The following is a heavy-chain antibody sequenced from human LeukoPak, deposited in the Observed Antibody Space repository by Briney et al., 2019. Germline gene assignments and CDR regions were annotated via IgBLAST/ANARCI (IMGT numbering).Heavy chain of an antibody. J-gene: IGHJ5*02. D-gene: IGHD5-18*01. CDR1: GGSISSYY. CDR3: ARVRGTATSLGRFDP. CDR2: IYYSGST. V-gene: IGHV4-59*01. Sequence: SETLSLTCTVSGGSISSYYWSWIRQPPGKGLEWIGYIYYSGSTNYNPSLRSRVTISVDTSKNQFSLKLSSVTAADTAVYYCARVRGTATSLGRFDPWGQGTLVTVSS.